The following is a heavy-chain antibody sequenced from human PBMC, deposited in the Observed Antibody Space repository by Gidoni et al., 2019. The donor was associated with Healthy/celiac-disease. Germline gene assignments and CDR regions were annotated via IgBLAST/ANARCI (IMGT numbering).Heavy chain of an antibody. CDR2: IYSGGST. J-gene: IGHJ4*02. V-gene: IGHV3-53*01. CDR1: GFTVSSTY. Sequence: EVQLVESGGGLIQPGGSLRLSCAASGFTVSSTYMSWVRQAPGKGLEWVSVIYSGGSTYYADSVKGRFTISRDNSKNTLYLQMNSLRAEDTAVYYCAGAYCSGGSCYVYFDYWGQGTLVTVSS. D-gene: IGHD2-15*01. CDR3: AGAYCSGGSCYVYFDY.